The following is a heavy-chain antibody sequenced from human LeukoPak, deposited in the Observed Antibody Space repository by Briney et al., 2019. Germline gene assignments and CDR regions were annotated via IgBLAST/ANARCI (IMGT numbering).Heavy chain of an antibody. CDR3: ARDLDYGMS. Sequence: PGGSLRLSCAASGFTFSAYEMNWVRQAPGKGLEWVSYISSSGSTIYYADSVKGRFTISRDNAKNSLYLQMNSLRAEDTAVYYCARDLDYGMSWGQGTLVTVSS. CDR2: ISSSGSTI. J-gene: IGHJ5*02. D-gene: IGHD4-17*01. CDR1: GFTFSAYE. V-gene: IGHV3-48*03.